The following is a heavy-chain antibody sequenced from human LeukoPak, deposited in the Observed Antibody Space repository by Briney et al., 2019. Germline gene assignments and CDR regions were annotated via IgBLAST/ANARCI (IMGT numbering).Heavy chain of an antibody. Sequence: GGSLRLSCAASGFTFSSYAMHWVRQAPGKGLEWVAVISYDGSNKYYADSVKGRFTISRDNSKNTLYLQMNSLRAEDTAVYYCARTMVRGVKFALHDAFDIWGQGTMVTVSS. V-gene: IGHV3-30*14. D-gene: IGHD3-10*01. J-gene: IGHJ3*02. CDR1: GFTFSSYA. CDR3: ARTMVRGVKFALHDAFDI. CDR2: ISYDGSNK.